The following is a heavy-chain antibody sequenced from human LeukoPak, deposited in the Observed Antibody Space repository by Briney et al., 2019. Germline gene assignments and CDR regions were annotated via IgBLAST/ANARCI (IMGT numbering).Heavy chain of an antibody. CDR3: ARVDGVYLPPSVDS. J-gene: IGHJ5*01. V-gene: IGHV4-59*08. Sequence: PSETLSLTCSASGASTSDKYWSWIRQSPGRTLGWIGHIYNGRNTTYNPSLTSRVTISVDTSKNQFSLSLTSVTAADTAVYYCARVDGVYLPPSVDSWGQGTLVTVSS. D-gene: IGHD2-8*01. CDR1: GASTSDKY. CDR2: IYNGRNT.